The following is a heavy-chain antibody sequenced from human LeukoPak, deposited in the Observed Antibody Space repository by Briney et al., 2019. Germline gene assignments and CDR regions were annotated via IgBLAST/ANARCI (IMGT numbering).Heavy chain of an antibody. Sequence: GGSLRLSCAASGFTFSRSWMAWVRQAPGKGLEWVASIKLDGSEQYYVDSVKGRFTISRDNAKNSLYLQVNSLRVEDTAVYYCAKVHGDIVLMVWGKGTTVTVSS. CDR2: IKLDGSEQ. CDR3: AKVHGDIVLMV. J-gene: IGHJ6*04. V-gene: IGHV3-7*01. CDR1: GFTFSRSW. D-gene: IGHD2-8*01.